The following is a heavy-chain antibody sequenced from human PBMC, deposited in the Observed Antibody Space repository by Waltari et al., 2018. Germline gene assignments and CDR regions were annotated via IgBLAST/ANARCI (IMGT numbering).Heavy chain of an antibody. V-gene: IGHV4-59*01. CDR3: ARCPGWPYYFDY. CDR2: IYYSGST. Sequence: QVQLQESGPGLVKPSETLSLTCTVSGGSISSYYWSWIRQPPGKGLEWIGYIYYSGSTNYNPSLKSRVTISVDTSKNQFSLKLSSVTAADTAVYYCARCPGWPYYFDYWGQGTLVTVSS. CDR1: GGSISSYY. D-gene: IGHD6-19*01. J-gene: IGHJ4*02.